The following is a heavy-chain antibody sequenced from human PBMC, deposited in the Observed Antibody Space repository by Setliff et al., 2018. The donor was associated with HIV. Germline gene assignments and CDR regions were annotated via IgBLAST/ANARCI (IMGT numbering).Heavy chain of an antibody. CDR3: ARHVGAEAAFYSYYYYMDV. V-gene: IGHV4-39*01. CDR1: GGSISSRSYY. Sequence: PSETLSLTCTVSGGSISSRSYYWGWIRQPPGKGLEWIGRVYDSGSTYYNPSLKSRVTISVDTSTSQFSLKLPSVTAADTAVYFCARHVGAEAAFYSYYYYMDVWGKGTTVTVSS. CDR2: VYDSGST. J-gene: IGHJ6*03. D-gene: IGHD6-13*01.